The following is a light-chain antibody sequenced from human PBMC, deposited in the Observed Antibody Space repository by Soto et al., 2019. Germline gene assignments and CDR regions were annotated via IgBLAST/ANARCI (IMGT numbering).Light chain of an antibody. Sequence: QAVVTQPPSASGSPGQSVTISCTGTSSDVGGYNYVSWYQHHPGKAPKLMIYEVSKRPSGVPDRFSGSKSGNTASLTVSGLQAEDEADYYCNSYADSNNWVFGGGTKRTVL. CDR2: EVS. J-gene: IGLJ3*02. CDR1: SSDVGGYNY. V-gene: IGLV2-8*01. CDR3: NSYADSNNWV.